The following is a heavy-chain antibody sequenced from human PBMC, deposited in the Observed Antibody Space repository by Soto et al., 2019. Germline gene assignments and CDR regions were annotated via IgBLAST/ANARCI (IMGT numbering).Heavy chain of an antibody. CDR1: GYTFTSYG. Sequence: GASVKVSCKASGYTFTSYGISWVRQAPGQGLEWMGWISAYNGNTNYAQKLQGRVTMTTDTSTSTAYMELRSLRSDDTAVYYCARYGPRQVIVVVPAAMNYWGQGTLVTVSS. V-gene: IGHV1-18*01. D-gene: IGHD2-2*01. J-gene: IGHJ4*02. CDR2: ISAYNGNT. CDR3: ARYGPRQVIVVVPAAMNY.